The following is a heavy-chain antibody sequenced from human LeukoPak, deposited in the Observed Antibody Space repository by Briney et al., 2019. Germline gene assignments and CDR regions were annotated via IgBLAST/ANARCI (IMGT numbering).Heavy chain of an antibody. J-gene: IGHJ4*02. V-gene: IGHV5-51*01. CDR2: IYPGDSDT. Sequence: GESLKISCKGSGYSFTSYWIGWVRQMPGKGLEWMGIIYPGDSDTRYSPSFQGQVTISADKSISTAYLQWSSLKASDTAMYYCARWEHYYDSNGYYYGELDYWGQGTLVTVSS. D-gene: IGHD3-22*01. CDR1: GYSFTSYW. CDR3: ARWEHYYDSNGYYYGELDY.